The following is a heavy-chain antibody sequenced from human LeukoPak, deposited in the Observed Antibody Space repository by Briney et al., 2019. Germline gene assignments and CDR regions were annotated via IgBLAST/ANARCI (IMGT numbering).Heavy chain of an antibody. J-gene: IGHJ4*02. D-gene: IGHD3-10*01. CDR3: ARSEYYYGSGSLPAAY. V-gene: IGHV3-30*04. Sequence: PGGSLRLSCAASGFTFSSYAMHWVRQDPGKGLEWVAVISYDGSNKYYADSVKGRFTISRDNSKNTLYLQMNSLRAEDTAVYYCARSEYYYGSGSLPAAYWGQGTLVTVSS. CDR2: ISYDGSNK. CDR1: GFTFSSYA.